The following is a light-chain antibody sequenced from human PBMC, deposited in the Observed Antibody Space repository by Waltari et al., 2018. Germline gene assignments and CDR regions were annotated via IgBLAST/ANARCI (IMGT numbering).Light chain of an antibody. CDR3: MIWHSSAWV. CDR2: YKSDSDN. J-gene: IGLJ3*02. CDR1: SVIHVGMYR. V-gene: IGLV5-45*02. Sequence: QAVLTQPSSLSASPGASASLTCTFRSVIHVGMYRIYWYQQKPGSPPQYLLRYKSDSDNQQGSGVPSRFSGSKDASANAGILLISGLQSEDEADYYCMIWHSSAWVFGGGTKLTVL.